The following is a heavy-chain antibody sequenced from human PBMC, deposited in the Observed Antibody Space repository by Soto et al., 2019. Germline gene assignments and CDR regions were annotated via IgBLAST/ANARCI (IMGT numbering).Heavy chain of an antibody. CDR1: GGSISSSYY. CDR3: ARGDTAMVSYHYYYYGMDV. J-gene: IGHJ6*02. D-gene: IGHD5-18*01. CDR2: IYYSGST. Sequence: SETLSLTCTVSGGSISSSYYWGWIRQPPGKGLEWIGSIYYSGSTYYNPSLKSRVTISVDTSKNQFSLKLSSVTAADTAVYYCARGDTAMVSYHYYYYGMDVWGQGTTVTVSS. V-gene: IGHV4-39*01.